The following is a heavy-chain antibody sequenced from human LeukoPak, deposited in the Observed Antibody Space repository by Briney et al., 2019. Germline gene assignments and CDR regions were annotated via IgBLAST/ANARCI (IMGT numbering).Heavy chain of an antibody. V-gene: IGHV4-39*07. CDR3: ARVGVYYYDSSGYSWFDP. Sequence: SETLSLTCTVSGGSISSSSYHWGWIRQPPGKGLEWIGSIYYSGSTYYNPSLKSRVTISVDTSKNQFSLKLSSVTAADTAVYYCARVGVYYYDSSGYSWFDPWGQGTLVTVSS. J-gene: IGHJ5*02. CDR2: IYYSGST. CDR1: GGSISSSSYH. D-gene: IGHD3-22*01.